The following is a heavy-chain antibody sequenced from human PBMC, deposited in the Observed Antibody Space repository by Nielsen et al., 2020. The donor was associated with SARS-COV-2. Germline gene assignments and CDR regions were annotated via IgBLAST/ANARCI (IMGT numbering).Heavy chain of an antibody. CDR1: GFTVSSHY. J-gene: IGHJ6*02. Sequence: GESLKISCAASGFTVSSHYMSWVRQAPGKGLEWVSVIYSGGSTYYADSVKGRFTISRHNSKNTLYLQMNSLRAEDTAVYYCARDLGQLGVDVWGQGTTVTVSS. CDR2: IYSGGST. V-gene: IGHV3-53*04. CDR3: ARDLGQLGVDV. D-gene: IGHD6-13*01.